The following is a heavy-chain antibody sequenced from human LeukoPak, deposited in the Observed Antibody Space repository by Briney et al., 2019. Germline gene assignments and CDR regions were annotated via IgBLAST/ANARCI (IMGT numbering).Heavy chain of an antibody. CDR3: ARSSGWYGVS. Sequence: GGSLRLSCTASGFNLSSYEMSWIRQAPGKGLEWVSSIDHSGGSTYYADSVKGRFTISRDNSKNTLYLQLNSLRGDDTAVYYCARSSGWYGVSWGQGTLVSVSS. V-gene: IGHV3-23*01. CDR1: GFNLSSYE. J-gene: IGHJ4*02. D-gene: IGHD6-19*01. CDR2: IDHSGGST.